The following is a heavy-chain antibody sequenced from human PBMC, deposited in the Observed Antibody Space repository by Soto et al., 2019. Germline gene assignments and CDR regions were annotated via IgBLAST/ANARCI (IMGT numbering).Heavy chain of an antibody. CDR2: INPSGGGT. CDR1: GYTFTSYY. V-gene: IGHV1-46*03. Sequence: ASVKVSCKASGYTFTSYYMHWVRQAPGQGLEWMGIINPSGGGTTYAQKFQGRVTMTRDTSTSTVYMELSSLRSEDTAVFYCARGGNVLRFFDWLFVFDYWGQGTPVTVSS. CDR3: ARGGNVLRFFDWLFVFDY. D-gene: IGHD3-9*01. J-gene: IGHJ4*02.